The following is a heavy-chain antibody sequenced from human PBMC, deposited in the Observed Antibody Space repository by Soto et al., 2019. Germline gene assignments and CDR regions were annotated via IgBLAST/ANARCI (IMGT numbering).Heavy chain of an antibody. CDR2: ISAYNDNA. CDR1: DYTFSSYG. J-gene: IGHJ4*02. V-gene: IGHV1-18*01. D-gene: IGHD3-22*01. CDR3: ASATPSYYDRSGYYPLGY. Sequence: QVHLVQSGAEVKKPGASVKVSCKNSDYTFSSYGFSWVRQAPGQGLEWMGWISAYNDNANYAQKFHGRVTMTTDTSTSTAYMELRSLKSDDTAVYYCASATPSYYDRSGYYPLGYWGQGTLVTVSS.